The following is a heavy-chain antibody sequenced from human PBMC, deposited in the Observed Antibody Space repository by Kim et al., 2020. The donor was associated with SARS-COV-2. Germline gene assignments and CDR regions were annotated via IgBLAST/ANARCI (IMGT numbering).Heavy chain of an antibody. CDR2: IIPIFGTE. J-gene: IGHJ3*02. D-gene: IGHD3-22*01. Sequence: SVKVSCKASGGTFSSYAISWVRQAPGQGLEWMGGIIPIFGTENYAQKFQGRVTITADESTSTAYMELSSLRSEDTAVYYCARWGENSDYYDSSGPDAFDICGQGTMGTVSS. V-gene: IGHV1-69*13. CDR3: ARWGENSDYYDSSGPDAFDI. CDR1: GGTFSSYA.